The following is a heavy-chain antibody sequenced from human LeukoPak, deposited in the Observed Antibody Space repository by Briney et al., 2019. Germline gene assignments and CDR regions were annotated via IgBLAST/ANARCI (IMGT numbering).Heavy chain of an antibody. J-gene: IGHJ4*02. CDR1: GFTFGSPW. CDR3: ARGTAGYHSSYFDY. V-gene: IGHV3-74*01. D-gene: IGHD3-16*02. Sequence: GGSLRLSCAASGFTFGSPWMHWVRQAPGKGLVWVSRIDSDGSATAYADSVKGRFTISRDNAENTLYLQMNSLRAEDTAVYYCARGTAGYHSSYFDYWGQGTLVTVSS. CDR2: IDSDGSAT.